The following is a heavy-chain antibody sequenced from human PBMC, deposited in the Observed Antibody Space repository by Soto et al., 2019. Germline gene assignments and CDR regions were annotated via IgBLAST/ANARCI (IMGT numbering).Heavy chain of an antibody. CDR3: ARGYYDILTGPPRFDY. CDR1: GFTFSSYD. J-gene: IGHJ4*02. D-gene: IGHD3-9*01. Sequence: GGSLRLSCAASGFTFSSYDMHWVRQATGKGLEWVSAIGTAGDTYYPGSVKGRFTISRENAKNSLYLQMNSLRAGDTAAYYCARGYYDILTGPPRFDYWAQGTLVPVSS. CDR2: IGTAGDT. V-gene: IGHV3-13*01.